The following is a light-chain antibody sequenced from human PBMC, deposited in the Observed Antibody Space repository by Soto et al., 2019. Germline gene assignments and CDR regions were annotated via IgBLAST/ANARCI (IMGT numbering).Light chain of an antibody. J-gene: IGKJ1*01. CDR1: QSISSW. CDR3: QQFQAFST. Sequence: DIQMTQSPSTLSASVGDRVTITCRASQSISSWLAWYQQKPGKAPKLLIYKASSLESGVPSRFSGSGSGTEFTLTISSLQPDDFATYYCQQFQAFSTFGPGTKVDIK. CDR2: KAS. V-gene: IGKV1-5*03.